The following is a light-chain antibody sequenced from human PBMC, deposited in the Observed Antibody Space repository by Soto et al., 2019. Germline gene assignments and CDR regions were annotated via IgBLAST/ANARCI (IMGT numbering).Light chain of an antibody. CDR3: QQRSNWPT. Sequence: VMTQSPATLSVSPGEGATLSCRASQSVSSNLAWYQQKPGPAPRLLIYDASNRATGIPARFSGSGSGTDFTLTISSLEPEDFAVYYCQQRSNWPTFGQGTRLEIK. CDR1: QSVSSN. J-gene: IGKJ5*01. CDR2: DAS. V-gene: IGKV3-11*01.